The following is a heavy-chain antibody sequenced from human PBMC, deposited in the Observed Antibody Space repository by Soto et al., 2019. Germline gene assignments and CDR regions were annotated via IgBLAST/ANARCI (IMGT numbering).Heavy chain of an antibody. D-gene: IGHD1-26*01. V-gene: IGHV4-30-2*01. CDR2: INHLETT. CDR1: GASITFGGYS. CDR3: ARGGGSDSFDY. J-gene: IGHJ4*02. Sequence: QLQLHESGSGLVKPSQTLSLTCTVSGASITFGGYSWSWIRQTPGKGLEWIGYINHLETTFYNPSFESRLTLSIDRAKTQFSLKLHSMSAADRAVYFCARGGGSDSFDYWGPGILVTVSS.